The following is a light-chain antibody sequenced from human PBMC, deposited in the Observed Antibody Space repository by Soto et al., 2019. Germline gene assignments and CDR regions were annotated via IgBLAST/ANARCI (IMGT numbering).Light chain of an antibody. V-gene: IGLV2-14*01. J-gene: IGLJ2*01. CDR1: SSDIGGYDY. Sequence: QSVLTQPASVSWSPGQSITISCTGTSSDIGGYDYVSWYQQHSGKAPKLMIYEVRSRPSGVSHRFSGSKSGNTASLTISGLQAEDEADYYCSSYTTSTIVFGGGTKLSLL. CDR2: EVR. CDR3: SSYTTSTIV.